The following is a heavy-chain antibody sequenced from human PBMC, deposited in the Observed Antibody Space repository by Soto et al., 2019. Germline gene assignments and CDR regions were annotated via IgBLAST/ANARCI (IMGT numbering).Heavy chain of an antibody. V-gene: IGHV1-18*01. CDR2: ISAYNGNT. D-gene: IGHD6-19*01. CDR1: GYTFTSYG. J-gene: IGHJ4*02. Sequence: GASVRVACKASGYTFTSYGMSWVRQAPGQGLEWMGWISAYNGNTNYAQKLQGRVTMTTDTSTSTAYMELRSLRSDDTAVYYCARDLVEQWLVPNDWGQGTLVTVSS. CDR3: ARDLVEQWLVPND.